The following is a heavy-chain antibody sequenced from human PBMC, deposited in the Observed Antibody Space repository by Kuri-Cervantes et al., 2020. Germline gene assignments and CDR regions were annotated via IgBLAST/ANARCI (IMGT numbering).Heavy chain of an antibody. CDR1: GFTFSSYE. D-gene: IGHD1/OR15-1a*01. Sequence: GGSLRLSCAASGFTFSSYEMNWVRQAPGKGLEWVSYISSSGSTIYYADSVKGRFTISRDNAKNSLYLQMNSLRAEDTALYYCAKDQQRDPTSGGPDYWGQGTLVTVSS. CDR2: ISSSGSTI. V-gene: IGHV3-48*03. J-gene: IGHJ4*02. CDR3: AKDQQRDPTSGGPDY.